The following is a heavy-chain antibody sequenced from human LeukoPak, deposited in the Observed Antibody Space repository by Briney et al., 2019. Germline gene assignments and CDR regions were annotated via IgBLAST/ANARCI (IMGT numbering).Heavy chain of an antibody. CDR3: AKWGPYCVGDYCPALDS. CDR2: INQDGSKK. V-gene: IGHV3-7*01. Sequence: GGSLRLSCVASRFTFSNYWMSWVRQAPGKGLEWVANINQDGSKKRYADSVKGRFTISRDNAKGSLYLQLNSLGAQDTAVYYCAKWGPYCVGDYCPALDSWGPGTLVTVSS. J-gene: IGHJ4*02. D-gene: IGHD2-21*02. CDR1: RFTFSNYW.